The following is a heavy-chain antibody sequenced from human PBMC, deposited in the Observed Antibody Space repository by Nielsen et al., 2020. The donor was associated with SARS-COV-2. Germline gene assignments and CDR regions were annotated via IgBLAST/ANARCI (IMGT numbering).Heavy chain of an antibody. D-gene: IGHD3-3*01. CDR1: GGSISSSSYY. Sequence: SETLSLTCTVSGGSISSSSYYWGWIRQPPGKGLEWIGYIYYSGSTNYNPSLKSRVTISVDTSKNQFSLKLSSVTAADTAVYYCARSSLTYYDFWSGYYKDSGYMDVWGKGTTVTVSS. V-gene: IGHV4-61*05. J-gene: IGHJ6*03. CDR3: ARSSLTYYDFWSGYYKDSGYMDV. CDR2: IYYSGST.